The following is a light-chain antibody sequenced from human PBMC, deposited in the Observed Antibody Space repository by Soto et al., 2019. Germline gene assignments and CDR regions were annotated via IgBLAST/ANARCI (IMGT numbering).Light chain of an antibody. J-gene: IGLJ1*01. Sequence: ALTQPPSVSGSPGQSVAISCSGSSSDVGSNNRVSWYQQSPGTAPKLMIYDVTNRPSGVPDRFSGSKSGNTASLTISGLQAEDEADYYCSSLTTSSTYVFGTGTKLTVL. CDR2: DVT. V-gene: IGLV2-18*02. CDR1: SSDVGSNNR. CDR3: SSLTTSSTYV.